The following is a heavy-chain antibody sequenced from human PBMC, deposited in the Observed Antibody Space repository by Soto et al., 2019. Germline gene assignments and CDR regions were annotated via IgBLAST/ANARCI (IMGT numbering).Heavy chain of an antibody. CDR3: ARDIVVVPAAIIYFDY. CDR1: GGSFSGYY. J-gene: IGHJ4*02. V-gene: IGHV4-34*01. D-gene: IGHD2-2*02. Sequence: SETLSLTCAVYGGSFSGYYWSWIRQPPGKGLEWIGEINHSGSTNYNPSLKSRVTISVDTSKNQFSLKLSSVTAADTAVYYCARDIVVVPAAIIYFDYWGQGTLVTVS. CDR2: INHSGST.